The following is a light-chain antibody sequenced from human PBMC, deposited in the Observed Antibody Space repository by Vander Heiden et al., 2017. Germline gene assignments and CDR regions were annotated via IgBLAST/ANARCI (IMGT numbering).Light chain of an antibody. V-gene: IGKV1-33*01. Sequence: DIQMTQSPSSLSASVGDRVTITRQASQDISNYLNWYQQKPGKAPKLLIYDASNLETGVPSRFSGSGSGTDFTLTISSLQPEDIATYYCLQDDNLPRTFGQGTKVEIK. CDR1: QDISNY. CDR2: DAS. CDR3: LQDDNLPRT. J-gene: IGKJ1*01.